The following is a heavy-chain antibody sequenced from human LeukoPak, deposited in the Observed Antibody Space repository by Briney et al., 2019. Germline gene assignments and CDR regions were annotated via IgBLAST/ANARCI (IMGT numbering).Heavy chain of an antibody. CDR1: GLTFSSYG. V-gene: IGHV3-23*01. Sequence: GGSLRLSCAASGLTFSSYGMSWVRQAPGKGLEWVSGISGSGGSIYYADSLKGRFTISKDNSKNTLYLQMNSLRAEDTAVYYCAKDHTVGATFGVYFDYWGQGTLVTVSS. CDR2: ISGSGGSI. CDR3: AKDHTVGATFGVYFDY. J-gene: IGHJ4*02. D-gene: IGHD1-26*01.